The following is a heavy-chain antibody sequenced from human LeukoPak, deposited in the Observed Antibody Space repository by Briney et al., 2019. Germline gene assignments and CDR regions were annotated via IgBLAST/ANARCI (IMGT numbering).Heavy chain of an antibody. CDR3: ARVYSYSDPMDH. CDR2: INTDGSSS. J-gene: IGHJ4*02. D-gene: IGHD1-26*01. V-gene: IGHV3-74*01. Sequence: LAGGSLRLSCADSGFTFSSYWMHWVRQAPGKGLMWVSRINTDGSSSNYAGSVKGRFTISRDNVKNTLYLQMNSLRAEDTAVYYCARVYSYSDPMDHWGQGTLVTVSS. CDR1: GFTFSSYW.